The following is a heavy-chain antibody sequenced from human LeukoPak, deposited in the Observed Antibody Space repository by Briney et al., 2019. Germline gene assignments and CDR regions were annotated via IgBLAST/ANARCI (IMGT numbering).Heavy chain of an antibody. CDR2: ISSSSSYT. CDR1: GFTISDYY. Sequence: PGGSLRLSCAASGFTISDYYMSWIRQAPGKGLEWVSYISSSSSYTNYADSVKGRFTISRDNAKNSLYLQMNSLRAEDTAVYYCARALMVEDAFDIWGQGTMVTVSS. V-gene: IGHV3-11*05. J-gene: IGHJ3*02. D-gene: IGHD2-15*01. CDR3: ARALMVEDAFDI.